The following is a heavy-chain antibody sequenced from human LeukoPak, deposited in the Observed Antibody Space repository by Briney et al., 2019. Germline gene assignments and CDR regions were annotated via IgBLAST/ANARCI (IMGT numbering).Heavy chain of an antibody. D-gene: IGHD3/OR15-3a*01. CDR1: VGFDITYW. CDR2: IGYSRTT. CDR3: ARKTFRTGAYAT. V-gene: IGHV4-59*02. J-gene: IGHJ5*02. Sequence: SESLSLTCTVSVGFDITYWSNCVRHPPGEGLGCSGDIGYSRTTNYKYNPYLKSRVTIALDLSMKQLSLKLISVTAADTAVYYCARKTFRTGAYATWGQGTLVTVSS.